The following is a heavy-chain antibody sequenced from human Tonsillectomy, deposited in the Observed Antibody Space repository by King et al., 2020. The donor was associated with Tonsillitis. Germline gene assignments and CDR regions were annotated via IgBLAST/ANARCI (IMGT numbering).Heavy chain of an antibody. V-gene: IGHV1-2*02. CDR2: INPNSGGT. J-gene: IGHJ6*02. D-gene: IGHD3-10*01. CDR3: TRMDSSGDYYSFGMDV. Sequence: QLVQSGAEGKKPGASVKVSCRASGYTFSGYYIHWVRQAPGQGLEWMGWINPNSGGTNYAQKFQGRVTMTRDTSISTAYMELSRLTSDDTAVYYCTRMDSSGDYYSFGMDVWVQGTAVTVFS. CDR1: GYTFSGYY.